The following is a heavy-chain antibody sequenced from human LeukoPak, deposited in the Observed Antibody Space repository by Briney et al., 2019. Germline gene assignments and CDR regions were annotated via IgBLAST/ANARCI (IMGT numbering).Heavy chain of an antibody. Sequence: ASVKVSCTASGYTFTSYAMHWVRQAPGQRLEWMGWINAGNGNTKYSQKFQGRVTITRDTSASTAHMELSSLRSEDTAVYYCASVDGDPDYYYYGMDVWGQGTTVTVSS. CDR3: ASVDGDPDYYYYGMDV. CDR2: INAGNGNT. V-gene: IGHV1-3*01. J-gene: IGHJ6*02. D-gene: IGHD4-17*01. CDR1: GYTFTSYA.